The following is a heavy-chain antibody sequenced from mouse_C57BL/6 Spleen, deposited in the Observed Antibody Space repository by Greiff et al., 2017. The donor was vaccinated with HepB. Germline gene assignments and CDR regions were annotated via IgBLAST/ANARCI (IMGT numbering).Heavy chain of an antibody. J-gene: IGHJ4*01. Sequence: QVQLKESGPGLVAPSQSLSITCTVSGFSLTSYGVHWVRQPPGKGLEWLVVIWSDGSTTYNSALKSRLSISEDNSKSQVFLKMNSLQTDDTAMYYCAREWYDYDVRAYAIDYWGQGTSVTVSS. V-gene: IGHV2-6*03. CDR3: AREWYDYDVRAYAIDY. CDR2: IWSDGST. D-gene: IGHD2-4*01. CDR1: GFSLTSYG.